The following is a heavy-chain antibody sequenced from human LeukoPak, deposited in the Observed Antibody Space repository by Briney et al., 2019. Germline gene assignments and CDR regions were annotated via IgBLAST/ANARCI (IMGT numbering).Heavy chain of an antibody. D-gene: IGHD3-22*01. CDR2: ISGRST. V-gene: IGHV3-23*01. CDR1: GFTFSSYA. CDR3: ARVAYHSDSTGDFDF. Sequence: GGSLRLSCAASGFTFSSYAMSWVRQAPGKGLEWVSSISGRSTYYADSVKGRFTISRDNSKNTLYLQMNSLRAEDTAVYYCARVAYHSDSTGDFDFWGQGTLVTVSS. J-gene: IGHJ4*02.